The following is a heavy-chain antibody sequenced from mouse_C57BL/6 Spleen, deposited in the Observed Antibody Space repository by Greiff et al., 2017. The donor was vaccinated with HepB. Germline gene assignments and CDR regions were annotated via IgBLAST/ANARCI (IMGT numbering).Heavy chain of an antibody. CDR1: GYTFTNYW. J-gene: IGHJ1*03. CDR3: ARSLTTVVGDWYFDV. CDR2: IYPGGGYT. V-gene: IGHV1-63*01. Sequence: QVQLQQSGAELVRPGTSVKMSCKASGYTFTNYWIGWAKQRPGHGLEWIGDIYPGGGYTNYNEKFKGKATLTADKSSSTAYMQFSSLTSKDSAIYYCARSLTTVVGDWYFDVWGTGTTVTVSS. D-gene: IGHD1-1*01.